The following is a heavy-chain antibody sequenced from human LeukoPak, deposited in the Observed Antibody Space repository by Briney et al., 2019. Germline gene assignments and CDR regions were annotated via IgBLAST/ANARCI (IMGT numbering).Heavy chain of an antibody. V-gene: IGHV4-31*03. D-gene: IGHD6-13*01. CDR1: GGSISSGGYY. CDR3: ANLRGAAAGTRWFDP. Sequence: SQTLSLTCTVSGGSISSGGYYWSWIRQHPGKGLEWIGYIYYSGSTYYNPSLKSRVTISVDTSKNQFSLKLSSVTAADTAVYYCANLRGAAAGTRWFDPWGQETLVTVSS. CDR2: IYYSGST. J-gene: IGHJ5*02.